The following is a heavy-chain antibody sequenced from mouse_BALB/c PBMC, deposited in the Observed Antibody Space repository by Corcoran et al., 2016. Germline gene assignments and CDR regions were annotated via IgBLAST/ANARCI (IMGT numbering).Heavy chain of an antibody. D-gene: IGHD1-2*01. J-gene: IGHJ2*01. Sequence: QVQLQQSGAELMKPGASVKISCKATGYTFSSYWIEWVKQRPGPGLEWIGEILPGSGSTNYNEKFKGKATFTADTSSNTAYMQLSSLTSEDSAVYYCARGALLPLRLIFDYWGQGTTLTVSS. CDR3: ARGALLPLRLIFDY. CDR1: GYTFSSYW. V-gene: IGHV1-9*01. CDR2: ILPGSGST.